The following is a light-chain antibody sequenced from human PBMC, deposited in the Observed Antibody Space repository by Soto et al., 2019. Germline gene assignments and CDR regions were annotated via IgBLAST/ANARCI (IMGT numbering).Light chain of an antibody. CDR3: TSYTISSTGV. V-gene: IGLV2-14*01. J-gene: IGLJ1*01. CDR2: VVS. CDR1: SSDVGGYNY. Sequence: QSALTQPASVSGSPGQSIAISCTGTSSDVGGYNYVSWHQQHPGKAPKVLISVVSNRPSGVSNRFSGSKSGNTASLTISGLQAEDEADYYCTSYTISSTGVFGTGTKLTVL.